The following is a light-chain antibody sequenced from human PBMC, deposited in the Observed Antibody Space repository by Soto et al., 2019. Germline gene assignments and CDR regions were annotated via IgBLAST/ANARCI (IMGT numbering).Light chain of an antibody. J-gene: IGKJ5*01. CDR1: QDISTW. V-gene: IGKV1-12*01. CDR2: TAP. Sequence: DIQMTQSPSSVSASVGVRVTITCRASQDISTWLAWYQQKPGKAPRLMIYTAPSLHSGVPSRFSGSGSGTYFTLTISNLQPEDFATNYGHQADSFPISVGRGTGLEIK. CDR3: HQADSFPIS.